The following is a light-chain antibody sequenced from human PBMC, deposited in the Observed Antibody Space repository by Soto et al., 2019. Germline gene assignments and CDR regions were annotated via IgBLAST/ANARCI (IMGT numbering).Light chain of an antibody. CDR2: QNT. CDR1: KLGGKY. V-gene: IGLV3-1*01. J-gene: IGLJ2*01. Sequence: SYELTQPPSVSVSPGQTATITCSGDKLGGKYASWYQQKPGQSPVLVTYQNTRRPSGIPERFSGSKSGNTATLTISGPQAMDEADYYCQAWDSHAAYVIFGGGTKRTV. CDR3: QAWDSHAAYVI.